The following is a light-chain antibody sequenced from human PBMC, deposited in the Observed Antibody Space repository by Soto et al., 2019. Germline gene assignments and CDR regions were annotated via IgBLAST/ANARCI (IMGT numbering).Light chain of an antibody. J-gene: IGKJ5*01. V-gene: IGKV3-15*01. CDR1: QSVSSN. Sequence: IVMTQSPATLSVSPGERATLSCRASQSVSSNLAWYQQKPGQAPRLLIYGASTRATGIPARFSGSGSGTEFTLTISSLQSEDFALYYCQQYNNWPITFGQGTRLEI. CDR3: QQYNNWPIT. CDR2: GAS.